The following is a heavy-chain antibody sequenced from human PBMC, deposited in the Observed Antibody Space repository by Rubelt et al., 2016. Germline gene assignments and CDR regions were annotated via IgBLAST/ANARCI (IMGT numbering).Heavy chain of an antibody. CDR1: GESFSGHF. CDR3: ARGDIAARLQY. D-gene: IGHD6-6*01. Sequence: QVQLQQWGAGLLKPSETLSLTCAVYGESFSGHFWSWIRQPPGKGLEWIGEISHRGSTSYNPSLKSRVTFSVDSSKNQFSLKWNSVTAADTAVYYCARGDIAARLQYWGQGTLVTVSS. J-gene: IGHJ4*02. V-gene: IGHV4-34*01. CDR2: ISHRGST.